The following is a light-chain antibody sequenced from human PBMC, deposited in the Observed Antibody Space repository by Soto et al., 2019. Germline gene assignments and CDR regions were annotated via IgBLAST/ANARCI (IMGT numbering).Light chain of an antibody. CDR2: KSS. J-gene: IGKJ1*01. Sequence: DIQMTQSPATLSASVGDRVTITCRASQSISSWLAWYQRKPGKAPKLLIYKSSSLESGVPSRFSGSGSGTEFPLTISSLQPDDFATYYCQHYNSYPWTFGQGTKVEIK. V-gene: IGKV1-5*03. CDR1: QSISSW. CDR3: QHYNSYPWT.